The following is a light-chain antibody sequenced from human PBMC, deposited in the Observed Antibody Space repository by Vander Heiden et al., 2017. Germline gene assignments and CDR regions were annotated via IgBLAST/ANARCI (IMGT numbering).Light chain of an antibody. Sequence: DIQMTQSPSSLSASVGDRVNITCRASQGISNYLAWYQQKPGKVPKLLIYAASTLQSGVPSRFSGSGSGTDFTLTISSLQPEDVATYYCQKYNSAPRTFGQGTKVEIK. J-gene: IGKJ1*01. CDR3: QKYNSAPRT. CDR2: AAS. V-gene: IGKV1-27*01. CDR1: QGISNY.